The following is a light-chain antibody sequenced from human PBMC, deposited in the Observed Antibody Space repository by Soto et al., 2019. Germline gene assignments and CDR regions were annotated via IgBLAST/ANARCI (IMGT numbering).Light chain of an antibody. CDR1: QNIFTY. CDR2: DAS. J-gene: IGKJ1*01. Sequence: DIHMTQSPSTLSASVGDRVTISCRASQNIFTYLAWYQQKPGKAPKLLIFDASTLQSGVPPRFSGSGSGTEFTLTIRSLQPDDFATYDCQPYTLYSASFGPGTKV. CDR3: QPYTLYSAS. V-gene: IGKV1-5*01.